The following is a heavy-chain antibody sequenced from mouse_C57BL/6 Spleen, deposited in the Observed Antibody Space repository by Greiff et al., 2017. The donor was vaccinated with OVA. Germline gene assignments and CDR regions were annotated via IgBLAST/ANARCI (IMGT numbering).Heavy chain of an antibody. Sequence: VQLKESGPELVKPGASVKLSCKASGYTFTDYNMHWVKQSHGKSLEWIGYINPNNGGTSYNQKFKGKATLTVNKSSSTAYMEHRSLTSEDSAVYYCARSGLFAYWGQGTLVTVSA. CDR2: INPNNGGT. J-gene: IGHJ3*01. CDR1: GYTFTDYN. D-gene: IGHD1-3*01. CDR3: ARSGLFAY. V-gene: IGHV1-22*01.